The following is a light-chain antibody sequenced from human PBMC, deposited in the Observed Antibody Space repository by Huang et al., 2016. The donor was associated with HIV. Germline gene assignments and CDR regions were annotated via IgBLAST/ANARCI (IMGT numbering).Light chain of an antibody. CDR1: QSVGST. CDR3: QQYYKLYT. V-gene: IGKV3-15*01. J-gene: IGKJ2*01. CDR2: GAS. Sequence: IVMTQSRGTLSVSPGERATLSCRASQSVGSTLAWYQQKPGQSPRLLIYGASTRATGIPARFSCSGSGTEFTLTISSLQSEDFAVYYCQQYYKLYTFGQGTKLEIK.